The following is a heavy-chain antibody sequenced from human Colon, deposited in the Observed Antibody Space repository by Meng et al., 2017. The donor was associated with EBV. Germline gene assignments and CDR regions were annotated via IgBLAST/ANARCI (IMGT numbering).Heavy chain of an antibody. CDR3: ARDGPLL. CDR1: GDSIGGSGGY. V-gene: IGHV4-39*07. J-gene: IGHJ4*02. Sequence: QLQLQEAGRGLVRPSETRSLPWSGSGDSIGGSGGYWGGVRQPPGKGLEWIGNIYYTGRTYYNPSLKSRVTISVDTSKNQFSLKVTSMTAADTAVYYCARDGPLLWGPGTLVTVSS. CDR2: IYYTGRT.